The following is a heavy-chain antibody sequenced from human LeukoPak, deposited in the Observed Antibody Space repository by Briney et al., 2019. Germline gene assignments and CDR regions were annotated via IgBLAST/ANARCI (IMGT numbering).Heavy chain of an antibody. CDR2: VMSGRGST. V-gene: IGHV3-11*05. CDR3: TRERRGSYYAFES. J-gene: IGHJ4*02. Sequence: PGGSLRLSCAASRFSVIDYSISWIRQSPGKGPEWISYVMSGRGSTNYADSVKGRFTISRDNAKNSVALQLDGLRADDTAVYFCTRERRGSYYAFESWGQGTLVTVSS. D-gene: IGHD3-16*01. CDR1: RFSVIDYS.